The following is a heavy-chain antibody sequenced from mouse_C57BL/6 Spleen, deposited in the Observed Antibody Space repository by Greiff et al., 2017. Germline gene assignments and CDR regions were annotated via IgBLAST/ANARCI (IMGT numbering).Heavy chain of an antibody. CDR2: IDPANGNT. CDR3: AFITTVVATNFDV. D-gene: IGHD1-1*01. J-gene: IGHJ1*03. CDR1: GFNIKNTY. V-gene: IGHV14-3*01. Sequence: VQLQQSVAELVRPGASVKLSCTASGFNIKNTYMHWVKQRPEQGLEWIGRIDPANGNTKYAPKFQGKATITADTSSNTAYLQLSSLTSEDTAIYYCAFITTVVATNFDVWGTGTTVTVSS.